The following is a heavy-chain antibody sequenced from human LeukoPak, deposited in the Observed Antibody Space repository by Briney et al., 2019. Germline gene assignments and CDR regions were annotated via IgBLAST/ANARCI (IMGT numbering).Heavy chain of an antibody. CDR1: GFTFSSYA. CDR3: AKAIRQQLISKYYYGMDV. D-gene: IGHD6-13*01. CDR2: ISGSGGVT. J-gene: IGHJ6*02. V-gene: IGHV3-23*01. Sequence: GGSLRLSCAASGFTFSSYAMSWVRQAPGKGLEWVSAISGSGGVTYYADSVKGRLTISRDNSKNTLYLQMNSLRAEDTAVYYCAKAIRQQLISKYYYGMDVWGQGTTVTVSS.